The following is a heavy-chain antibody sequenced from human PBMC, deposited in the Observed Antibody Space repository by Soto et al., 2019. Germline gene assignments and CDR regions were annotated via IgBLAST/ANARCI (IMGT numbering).Heavy chain of an antibody. CDR1: GGSISSYY. CDR3: ARDQGGGWSNIDY. D-gene: IGHD6-19*01. CDR2: IPYSGTT. J-gene: IGHJ4*02. Sequence: QVQLQESGPGLVKPSETLSLTCTVSGGSISSYYWSWIRQPPGKGLEWIGYIPYSGTTNYNPSLNSRATITAATSKNQFSLKLSSVTAADTAVYYCARDQGGGWSNIDYWGQGTLVTVSS. V-gene: IGHV4-59*01.